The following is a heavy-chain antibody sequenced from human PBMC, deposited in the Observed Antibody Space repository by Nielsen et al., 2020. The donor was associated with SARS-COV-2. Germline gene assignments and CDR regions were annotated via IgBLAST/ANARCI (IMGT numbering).Heavy chain of an antibody. V-gene: IGHV3-23*01. J-gene: IGHJ4*02. D-gene: IGHD3-10*01. CDR2: ISTSGGGT. CDR3: AKDLWFASGYEGGDC. Sequence: GESLKISCAASGFSFSSYAMTWVRQAPGKGLEWVSAISTSGGGTYYADSVKGRFTISRDNSKNTLFLHMNSLRAEDTAVYYCAKDLWFASGYEGGDCWGQGTLVTVSS. CDR1: GFSFSSYA.